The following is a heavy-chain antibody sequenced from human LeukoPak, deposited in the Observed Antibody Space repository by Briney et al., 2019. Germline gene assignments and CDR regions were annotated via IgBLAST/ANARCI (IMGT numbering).Heavy chain of an antibody. V-gene: IGHV3-23*01. CDR2: ITTGDGNT. J-gene: IGHJ3*02. Sequence: GGSLRLSCTASGFTFSSYTMTWVCQAPGKGLKWVSTITTGDGNTYYADSVKGRFTISRDGTQKTLNLQMNNLRVEDTAMYYCARGSTYDFWSGDALDTWGQGTMVTVAS. CDR1: GFTFSSYT. D-gene: IGHD3-3*01. CDR3: ARGSTYDFWSGDALDT.